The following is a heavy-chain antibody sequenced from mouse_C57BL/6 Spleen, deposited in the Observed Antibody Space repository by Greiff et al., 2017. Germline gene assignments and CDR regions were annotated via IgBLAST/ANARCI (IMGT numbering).Heavy chain of an antibody. D-gene: IGHD6-1*01. CDR2: ISDGGSYT. J-gene: IGHJ2*01. V-gene: IGHV5-4*01. CDR1: GFTFSSYA. Sequence: EVQLVESGGGLVKPGGSLKLSCAASGFTFSSYAMSWVRQTPEKRLEWVATISDGGSYTYYPDNVKGRFTISRDNAKNNLYQQMSHLKSEDTAMYYCAREKRIAPYYFDYWGQGTTLTVSS. CDR3: AREKRIAPYYFDY.